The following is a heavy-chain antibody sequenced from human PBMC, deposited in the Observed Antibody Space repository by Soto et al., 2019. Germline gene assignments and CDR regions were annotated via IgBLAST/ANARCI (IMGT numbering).Heavy chain of an antibody. V-gene: IGHV1-3*01. Sequence: ASVKVSCKASGYTFTSYAMHWVRQAPGQRLEWMGWINAGNGNTKYSQKFQGRVTITRDTSASTAYMELSSLRSEDTAVYYCARDLRGCSSTSCYSHFDIWGQGTMVTVSS. D-gene: IGHD2-2*01. J-gene: IGHJ3*02. CDR2: INAGNGNT. CDR3: ARDLRGCSSTSCYSHFDI. CDR1: GYTFTSYA.